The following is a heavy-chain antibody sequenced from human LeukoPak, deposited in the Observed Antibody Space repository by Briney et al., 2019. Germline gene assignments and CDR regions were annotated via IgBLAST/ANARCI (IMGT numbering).Heavy chain of an antibody. V-gene: IGHV4-61*02. CDR2: IYTSGST. J-gene: IGHJ5*02. CDR1: GGSISSGSYY. Sequence: SETLSLTCTVSGGSISSGSYYWSWIRQPAGKGLEWIGRIYTSGSTNYNPSLKSRVTISVDTSKNQFSLKLSSVTAADTAVYYCARSVGGYYNWFDPWGQGTLVTVSS. CDR3: ARSVGGYYNWFDP. D-gene: IGHD3-3*01.